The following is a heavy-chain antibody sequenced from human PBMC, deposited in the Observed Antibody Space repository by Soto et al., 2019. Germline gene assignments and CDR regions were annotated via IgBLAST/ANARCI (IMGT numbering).Heavy chain of an antibody. CDR2: IKSKTDGGTT. V-gene: IGHV3-15*01. CDR3: TTNYYGSGSYSWYFDL. D-gene: IGHD3-10*01. Sequence: EVQLVESGGGLVKPGGSLRLSCAASGSTFSNAWMSWVRQAPGKGLEWVGRIKSKTDGGTTDYAAPVKGRFTISRDDSKNTLYLQMNSLKTEDTAVYYCTTNYYGSGSYSWYFDLWGRGTLVTVSS. CDR1: GSTFSNAW. J-gene: IGHJ2*01.